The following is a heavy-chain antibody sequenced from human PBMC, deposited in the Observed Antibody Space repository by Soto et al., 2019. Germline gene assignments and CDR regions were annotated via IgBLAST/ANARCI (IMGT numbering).Heavy chain of an antibody. CDR1: GFPFSYYS. V-gene: IGHV3-64*01. CDR3: ARGIAGSVYGMDV. J-gene: IGHJ6*02. D-gene: IGHD2-15*01. Sequence: EVQLVESGGGLVQPGGSLRLSWAASGFPFSYYSLALVRQASGKGLEYVSANSSNGGSPYYANSVKGRFTISRDNSKNTLYLQMGSLRAEDMAVYYCARGIAGSVYGMDVWGQGTTVTVSS. CDR2: NSSNGGSP.